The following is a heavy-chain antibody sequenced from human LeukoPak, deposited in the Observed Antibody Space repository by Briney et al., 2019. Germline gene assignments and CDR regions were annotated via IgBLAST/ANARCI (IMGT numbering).Heavy chain of an antibody. Sequence: PSETLSLTCTVSGGSISSYYWSWLRQPPGKGLEWIGYIYYSGSTNYNPSLKSRVTISVDTSKNQLSLKLSSVTAADTAVYYCARRVVPAAGPGFDPWGQGTLVTVSS. D-gene: IGHD2-2*01. CDR3: ARRVVPAAGPGFDP. V-gene: IGHV4-59*12. CDR2: IYYSGST. CDR1: GGSISSYY. J-gene: IGHJ5*02.